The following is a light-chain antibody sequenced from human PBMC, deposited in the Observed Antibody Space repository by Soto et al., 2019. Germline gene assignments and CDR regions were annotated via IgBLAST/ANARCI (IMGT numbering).Light chain of an antibody. Sequence: VLTQSPGTLSLSPGERTTLSCRASQNIRGNELAWYQQKPGQPPRLLIYRGSSRAPGIPDRFSGRGSGIEFTITISRLEPEDFAVYDCQDYVTSAPCTCGKGT. V-gene: IGKV3-20*01. CDR1: QNIRGNE. CDR2: RGS. J-gene: IGKJ1*01. CDR3: QDYVTSAPCT.